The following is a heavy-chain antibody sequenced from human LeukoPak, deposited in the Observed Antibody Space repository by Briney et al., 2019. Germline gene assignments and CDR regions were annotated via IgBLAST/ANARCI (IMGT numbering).Heavy chain of an antibody. Sequence: SETLSLTCAVSGYSISSGYYWGWIRQPPGKGLEWIGYIYYSGSTTYNPSLKSRVTISVDTSKNQFSLKLSSVTAADTAVYYCAREGGGDGYNKDDDAFDIWGQGTMVTVSS. V-gene: IGHV4-61*01. CDR3: AREGGGDGYNKDDDAFDI. CDR2: IYYSGST. D-gene: IGHD5-24*01. CDR1: GYSISSGYY. J-gene: IGHJ3*02.